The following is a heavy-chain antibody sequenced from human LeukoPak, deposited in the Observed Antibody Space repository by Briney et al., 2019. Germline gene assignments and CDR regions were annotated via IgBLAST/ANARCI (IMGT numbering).Heavy chain of an antibody. D-gene: IGHD3-16*01. J-gene: IGHJ4*02. CDR3: ARGLYGSFDR. Sequence: PGGSLRLSCAASGFTFSNAWMSWVRQAPGKGLEWVADIKLDGNEKYYVDSVKGRFTISRDNAENSLYLQMNSLRAEDTAVYYCARGLYGSFDRWGQGTLVTVSS. CDR1: GFTFSNAW. CDR2: IKLDGNEK. V-gene: IGHV3-7*04.